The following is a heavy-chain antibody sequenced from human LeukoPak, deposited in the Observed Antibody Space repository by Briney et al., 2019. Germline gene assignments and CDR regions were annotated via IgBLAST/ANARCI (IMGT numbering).Heavy chain of an antibody. Sequence: GGSLRLSCAASGFTFSSYWMHWVRHAPGKGLVWVSRINSDGSSTSYADSVKGRFTISRDNAKNTLYLQMNSLRAEDTAVYYCARDPDYYYDSSGYFLDYWGQGTLVTVSS. D-gene: IGHD3-22*01. CDR1: GFTFSSYW. J-gene: IGHJ4*02. CDR2: INSDGSST. CDR3: ARDPDYYYDSSGYFLDY. V-gene: IGHV3-74*01.